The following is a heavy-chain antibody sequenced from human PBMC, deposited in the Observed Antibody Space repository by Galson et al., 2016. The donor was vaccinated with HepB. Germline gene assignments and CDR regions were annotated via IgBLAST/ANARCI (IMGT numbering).Heavy chain of an antibody. Sequence: SVKVSCKASGYTFSGFYIHWVGQAPGQGLEWMGWINPNSGVTTYAQKFQGRVTMTRDTSISTVYMELSSLRSDDTAMYYCAREAKPYGDIDPWGQGTLVTVSS. J-gene: IGHJ5*02. V-gene: IGHV1-2*02. CDR2: INPNSGVT. CDR1: GYTFSGFY. D-gene: IGHD4-17*01. CDR3: AREAKPYGDIDP.